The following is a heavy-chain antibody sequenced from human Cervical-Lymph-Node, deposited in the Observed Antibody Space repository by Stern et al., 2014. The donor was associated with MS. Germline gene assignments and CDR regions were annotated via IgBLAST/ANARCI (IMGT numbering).Heavy chain of an antibody. Sequence: VQLVQSGAEVKMTGSSVKVSCKASGGTFSRNAINWVRQAPGQGLEWMGGIIPILGPAKYAQKFQGRVTITADDSTSTAYMELASLTSEDTAVYYCARDSSGFPYHFDFWGQGTLVTVSS. V-gene: IGHV1-69*01. CDR3: ARDSSGFPYHFDF. D-gene: IGHD3-22*01. CDR1: GGTFSRNA. CDR2: IIPILGPA. J-gene: IGHJ4*02.